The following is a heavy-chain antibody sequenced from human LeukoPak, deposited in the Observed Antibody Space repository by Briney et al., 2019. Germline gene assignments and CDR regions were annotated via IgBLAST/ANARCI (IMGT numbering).Heavy chain of an antibody. J-gene: IGHJ4*02. CDR2: INHSGST. CDR3: ARSSVWSGYPFDC. CDR1: GGSFSGYY. D-gene: IGHD3-3*01. V-gene: IGHV4-34*01. Sequence: KPSETLSLTCAVYGGSFSGYYWSWIRQPPGKGLEWIGEINHSGSTNYNPSLKSRVTISVDTSKNPFSLKLSSVTAADTAVYYCARSSVWSGYPFDCWGQGTLVTVSS.